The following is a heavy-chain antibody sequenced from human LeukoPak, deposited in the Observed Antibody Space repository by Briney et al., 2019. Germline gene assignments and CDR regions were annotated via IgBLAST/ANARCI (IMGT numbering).Heavy chain of an antibody. CDR3: ARDVFSPLDWNHAFDI. J-gene: IGHJ3*02. Sequence: SETLSLTCTVSGGSISSGGYYWSWIRQHPGKGLEWIGYIYYSGSTYYNPSLKSRVTISVDTSKNQFSLKLSSVTAADTGVYYCARDVFSPLDWNHAFDIWGQGTMVTVSS. CDR2: IYYSGST. CDR1: GGSISSGGYY. D-gene: IGHD1-1*01. V-gene: IGHV4-31*03.